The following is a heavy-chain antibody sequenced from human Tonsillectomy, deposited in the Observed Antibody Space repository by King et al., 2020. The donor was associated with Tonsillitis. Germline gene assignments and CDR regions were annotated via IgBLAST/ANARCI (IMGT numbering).Heavy chain of an antibody. Sequence: VQLVESGGGLVQPGRSLRLSCAASGFIFDDYAMHWARQAPGKGLEWVSGINWNSGSVAYADSVKGRFTISRDNAQNSLYLQMNSLRAEDTALYYCTKSSGFWSGSFDFWGQGTLVTVSS. CDR1: GFIFDDYA. CDR2: INWNSGSV. V-gene: IGHV3-9*01. J-gene: IGHJ4*02. CDR3: TKSSGFWSGSFDF. D-gene: IGHD3-3*01.